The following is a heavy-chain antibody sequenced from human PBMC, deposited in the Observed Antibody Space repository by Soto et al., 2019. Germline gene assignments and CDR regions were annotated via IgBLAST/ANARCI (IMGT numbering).Heavy chain of an antibody. CDR2: IYHSGST. CDR3: ARIGLFGEYYYGMDV. V-gene: IGHV4-30-2*01. CDR1: GGSISSGGYF. J-gene: IGHJ6*02. D-gene: IGHD3-10*02. Sequence: SETLSLTCAVSGGSISSGGYFWSWIRQPPGKGLEWIGYIYHSGSTYYNPSLKSRVTISVDRSKNQFSLKLSSVTAADTAVYYCARIGLFGEYYYGMDVWGQGTTVTVSS.